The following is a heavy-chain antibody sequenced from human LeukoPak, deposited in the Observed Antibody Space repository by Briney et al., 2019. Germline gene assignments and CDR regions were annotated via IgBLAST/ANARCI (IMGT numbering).Heavy chain of an antibody. CDR3: ARGIAAAGTVTDQGYYFDY. Sequence: PGGSLRLSCAASGFTFSSYAMHWVRQAPGKGLEWVAVISYDGSNKYYEDSVRGRFTISRENSKNTLYLQINSLRAEDTAVYYCARGIAAAGTVTDQGYYFDYWGQGTLVTVSS. CDR2: ISYDGSNK. CDR1: GFTFSSYA. D-gene: IGHD6-13*01. J-gene: IGHJ4*02. V-gene: IGHV3-30-3*01.